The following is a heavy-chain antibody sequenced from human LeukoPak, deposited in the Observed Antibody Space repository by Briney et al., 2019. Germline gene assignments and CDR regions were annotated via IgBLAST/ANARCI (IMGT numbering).Heavy chain of an antibody. CDR3: AKSAPDYDILTGYPDY. CDR1: GFTFSSYA. V-gene: IGHV3-23*01. CDR2: ISGGST. D-gene: IGHD3-9*01. Sequence: GGSLRLSCAASGFTFSSYAMSWVRQAPGKGLEWVSAISGGSTYYADSVKGRFTISRDNSKNTLYLQMNSLRAEDTAVYYCAKSAPDYDILTGYPDYWGQGTLVTVSS. J-gene: IGHJ4*02.